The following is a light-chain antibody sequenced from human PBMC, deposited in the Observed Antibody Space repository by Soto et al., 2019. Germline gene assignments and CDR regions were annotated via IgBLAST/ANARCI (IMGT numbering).Light chain of an antibody. V-gene: IGKV1-6*01. J-gene: IGKJ4*01. Sequence: AIQVTQSPSSLSASVGDRVTNTCRASQGIKNDLAWYQQKPGKAPILLIYAATHLQSGVPSRFSGSGSGTDFTLTISSLQPEDFATYYCLEEYNYPLTFGGGTKVDIK. CDR3: LEEYNYPLT. CDR2: AAT. CDR1: QGIKND.